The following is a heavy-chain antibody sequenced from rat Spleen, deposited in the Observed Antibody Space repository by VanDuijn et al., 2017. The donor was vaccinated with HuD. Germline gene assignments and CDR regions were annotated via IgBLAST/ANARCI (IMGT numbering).Heavy chain of an antibody. CDR2: IWGDGST. V-gene: IGHV2-30*01. CDR3: AREAYYYDGTYSAYWYFDF. D-gene: IGHD1-12*02. Sequence: QVQLRESGPGLVQPSQTLSLTCTVSGFSLTNFHVHWVRQPPGKGLEWMGGIWGDGSTDYNSALKSRLSISRDTSKSQVFLKMNSLQTEDIATYYGAREAYYYDGTYSAYWYFDFWGPGTMVTVSS. J-gene: IGHJ1*01. CDR1: GFSLTNFH.